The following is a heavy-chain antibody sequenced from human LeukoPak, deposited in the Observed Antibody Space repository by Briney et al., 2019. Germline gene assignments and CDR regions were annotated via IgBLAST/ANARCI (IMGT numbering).Heavy chain of an antibody. CDR3: ARASPYYGDYYYYYGMDV. D-gene: IGHD4-17*01. J-gene: IGHJ6*02. CDR2: IYYSGST. CDR1: GGSISSYY. Sequence: SETLSLTCTVSGGSISSYYWSWIRQPPAKGPEWIGYIYYSGSTNYNPSLKSRVTISVDTSKNQFSLKLSSVTAADTAVYYCARASPYYGDYYYYYGMDVWGQGTTVTVSS. V-gene: IGHV4-59*01.